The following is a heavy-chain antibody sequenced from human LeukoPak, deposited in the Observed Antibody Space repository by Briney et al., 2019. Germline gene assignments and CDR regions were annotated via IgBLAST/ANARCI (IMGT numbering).Heavy chain of an antibody. CDR1: GGSISSSGYY. CDR2: IYYSGST. V-gene: IGHV4-39*01. Sequence: SETLSLTCTVSGGSISSSGYYWGWLRQPPGKGLEWIGSIYYSGSTFYNPSLKSRVTMSVDTSKYQFSLKVSSVTAADTAVYYCARPPLFWSGYPRAYYYMDVWGKGTTVTVSS. CDR3: ARPPLFWSGYPRAYYYMDV. J-gene: IGHJ6*03. D-gene: IGHD3-3*01.